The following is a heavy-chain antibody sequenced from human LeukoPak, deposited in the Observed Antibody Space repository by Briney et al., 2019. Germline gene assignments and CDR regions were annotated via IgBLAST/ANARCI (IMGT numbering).Heavy chain of an antibody. D-gene: IGHD3-10*01. CDR2: SSVSGGST. V-gene: IGHV3-23*01. Sequence: PGGSLRLSCAASGFTFTTYAMSWVRQAPGKGLEWVSSSSVSGGSTYYAHSVKGRFTISRDNSNHTLYLQMNSLRAEDTAIYYCAPTGRFYKYWGQGTLVTVSS. CDR3: APTGRFYKY. J-gene: IGHJ4*02. CDR1: GFTFTTYA.